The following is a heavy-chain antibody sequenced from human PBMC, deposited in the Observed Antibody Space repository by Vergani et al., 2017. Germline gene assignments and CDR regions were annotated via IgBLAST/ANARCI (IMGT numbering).Heavy chain of an antibody. Sequence: EVQLVESGGGLVKPGGSLRLSCAASGFTFSSYSMNWVRQAPGKGLEWVSSISSSSSYIYYADSVKGRFTISRDNAKNSLYLQRNSLRAEDTAVYYCARDGARHSGSYWGWFDPWGQGTLVTVSS. D-gene: IGHD1-26*01. CDR1: GFTFSSYS. CDR3: ARDGARHSGSYWGWFDP. J-gene: IGHJ5*02. V-gene: IGHV3-21*01. CDR2: ISSSSSYI.